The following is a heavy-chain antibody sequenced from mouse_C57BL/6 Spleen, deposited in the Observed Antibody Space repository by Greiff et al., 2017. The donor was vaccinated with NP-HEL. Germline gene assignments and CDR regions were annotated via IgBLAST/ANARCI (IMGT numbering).Heavy chain of an antibody. D-gene: IGHD1-1*02. CDR1: GFTFSSYA. CDR2: ISDGGSYT. V-gene: IGHV5-4*03. Sequence: EVKLVESGGGLVKPGGSLKLSCAASGFTFSSYAMSWVRQTPEKRLEWVATISDGGSYTYYPDNVKGRFTISRDNAKNNLYLQMSHLKSEDTAMYYCARGEVADWYFDVWGTGTTVTVSS. J-gene: IGHJ1*03. CDR3: ARGEVADWYFDV.